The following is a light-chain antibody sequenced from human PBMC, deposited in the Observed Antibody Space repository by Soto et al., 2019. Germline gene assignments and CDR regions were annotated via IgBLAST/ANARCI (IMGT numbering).Light chain of an antibody. J-gene: IGKJ2*01. CDR3: QRYGDSPPNT. V-gene: IGKV3-20*01. Sequence: EIVLTQSPGTLSLSPGESATLSCRASQSVNSRFLAWYQHKPGQAPRLLLYAASTRATGIPDRFSGSASGTDFFPLTISSLEPEEFAVYYCQRYGDSPPNTFGQGTKLEI. CDR1: QSVNSRF. CDR2: AAS.